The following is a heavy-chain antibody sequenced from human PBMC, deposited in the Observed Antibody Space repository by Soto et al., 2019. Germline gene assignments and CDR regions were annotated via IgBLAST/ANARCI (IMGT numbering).Heavy chain of an antibody. D-gene: IGHD3-16*01. CDR3: ASRLRDYYYYGMDV. J-gene: IGHJ6*02. CDR2: IIPIFGTA. Sequence: QVQLVQSGAEVKKPGSSVKVSCKASGGTFSSYAISWVRQAPGQRLEWMGGIIPIFGTANYAQKFQGRVTIIADESTSRAYRELSSLRSEGTGVYYCASRLRDYYYYGMDVWRQGTTVTVSS. V-gene: IGHV1-69*19. CDR1: GGTFSSYA.